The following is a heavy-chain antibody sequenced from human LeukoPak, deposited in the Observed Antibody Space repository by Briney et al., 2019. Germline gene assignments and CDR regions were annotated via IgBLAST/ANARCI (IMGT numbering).Heavy chain of an antibody. CDR3: ARGRLSMIVVVTPKDY. CDR1: GFTFSSYS. Sequence: GGSLRLSCAASGFTFSSYSMNWVRQAPGKGLEWVSSISSSSSYIHSADSVRGRFTISRDNAKNSLYLQMNSLRAEDTAVYYCARGRLSMIVVVTPKDYWGQGTLVTVSS. V-gene: IGHV3-21*01. CDR2: ISSSSSYI. J-gene: IGHJ4*02. D-gene: IGHD3-22*01.